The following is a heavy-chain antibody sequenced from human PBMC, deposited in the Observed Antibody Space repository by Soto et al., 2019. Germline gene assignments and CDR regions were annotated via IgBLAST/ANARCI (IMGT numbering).Heavy chain of an antibody. CDR2: IGHSGST. V-gene: IGHV4-34*01. J-gene: IGHJ4*02. Sequence: WTWLRQTPGKGLEWIGEIGHSGSTNYNPSLMSRVTMSADTSKKQFSLRLSSVTAADTALYFCARGYESSRRYLPLLDYWGQGTLVTVSS. D-gene: IGHD3-22*01. CDR3: ARGYESSRRYLPLLDY.